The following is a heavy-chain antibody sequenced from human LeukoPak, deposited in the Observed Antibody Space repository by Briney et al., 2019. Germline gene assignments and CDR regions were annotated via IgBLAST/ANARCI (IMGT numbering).Heavy chain of an antibody. CDR2: MNPNSGNT. D-gene: IGHD3-22*01. J-gene: IGHJ4*02. CDR3: ARRSDYYDSSAYYY. Sequence: GASVKVSCKASGYTFTNYDINWVRQATGQGLEWMGWMNPNSGNTGYAQKFQGRVTITGDTSIGTAYMELSSLRSDDTAVYYCARRSDYYDSSAYYYWGQGTLVTVSS. CDR1: GYTFTNYD. V-gene: IGHV1-8*03.